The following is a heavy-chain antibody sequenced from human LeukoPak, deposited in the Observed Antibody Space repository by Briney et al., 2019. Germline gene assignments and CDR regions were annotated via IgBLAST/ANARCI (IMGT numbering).Heavy chain of an antibody. CDR2: IYYSGST. J-gene: IGHJ5*02. Sequence: KPSETLSLTCTVSGGSIRTTSSYWGWIRQPPGKGLEWIGSIYYSGSTYYNPSLKSRVTISVDTSKNQFSLKLSSVTAADTAVYYCARRIAAAEVWFDPWGQGTLVTVSS. CDR1: GGSIRTTSSY. CDR3: ARRIAAAEVWFDP. V-gene: IGHV4-39*01. D-gene: IGHD6-13*01.